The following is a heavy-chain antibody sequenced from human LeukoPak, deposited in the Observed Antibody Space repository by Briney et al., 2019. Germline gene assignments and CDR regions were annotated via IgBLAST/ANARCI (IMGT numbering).Heavy chain of an antibody. CDR3: ARDSRTYYGSGSYFDY. D-gene: IGHD3-10*01. J-gene: IGHJ4*02. Sequence: ASVKVSCKASGGTFSSYAISWVRQAPGQGLEWMGGIIPIFGTANYAQKFQGRVTITADESTSTAYMELSSLRSEDTAVYYCARDSRTYYGSGSYFDYWGQGTLVTVSS. CDR2: IIPIFGTA. CDR1: GGTFSSYA. V-gene: IGHV1-69*13.